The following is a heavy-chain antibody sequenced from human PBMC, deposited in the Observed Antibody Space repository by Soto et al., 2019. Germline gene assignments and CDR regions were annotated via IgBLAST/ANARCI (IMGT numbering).Heavy chain of an antibody. Sequence: QVPLVESGGGVVQPGRSLRLSCAASGFTFSSYGMHWVRQAPGKGLEWVAVISYDGSNKYYADSVKGRFTISRDNSKNTLYLRMNSLIAEDTAVYYCAKDRRPNYYYGMDVWGQGTTVTVSS. V-gene: IGHV3-30*18. D-gene: IGHD6-25*01. CDR1: GFTFSSYG. J-gene: IGHJ6*02. CDR3: AKDRRPNYYYGMDV. CDR2: ISYDGSNK.